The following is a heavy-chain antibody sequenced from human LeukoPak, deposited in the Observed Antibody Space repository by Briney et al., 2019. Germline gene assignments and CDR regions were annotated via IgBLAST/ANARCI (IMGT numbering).Heavy chain of an antibody. CDR3: AKEPNSYSSGWYFQH. D-gene: IGHD6-25*01. V-gene: IGHV3-30*18. J-gene: IGHJ1*01. Sequence: GGSLRLSCAASGFTFSHYGMQWVRQAPGKGLEWVAVISHDGSVTFYADSVKGRFTISRDNSKYTVDLQMYSLRAEDTAVYYCAKEPNSYSSGWYFQHWGQGTLVTVSS. CDR2: ISHDGSVT. CDR1: GFTFSHYG.